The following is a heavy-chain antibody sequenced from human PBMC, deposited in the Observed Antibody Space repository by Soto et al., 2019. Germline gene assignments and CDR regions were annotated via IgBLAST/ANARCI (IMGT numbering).Heavy chain of an antibody. CDR1: GYSFTSYW. Sequence: RGESLKISCKGSGYSFTSYWIGWVRQMPGKGLEWMGIIYPGDSDTRYSPSFQGQVTISADKSISTAYLQWSSLKASDTAMYYCARPRSARIAAAGADIRGQGTMVTVSS. CDR3: ARPRSARIAAAGADI. D-gene: IGHD6-13*01. J-gene: IGHJ3*02. CDR2: IYPGDSDT. V-gene: IGHV5-51*01.